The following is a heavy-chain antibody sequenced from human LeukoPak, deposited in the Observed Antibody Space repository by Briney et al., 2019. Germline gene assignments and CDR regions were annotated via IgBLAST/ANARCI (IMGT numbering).Heavy chain of an antibody. D-gene: IGHD6-13*01. V-gene: IGHV4-59*12. Sequence: PSETLSLTCTVSGGSISSYYWSWIRQPPGKGLEWIGYIYHSGSTYYNPSLKSRVTISVDRSKNQFSLKLSSVTAADTAVYYCARDRRGQLAIDYWGQGTLVTVSS. CDR3: ARDRRGQLAIDY. CDR2: IYHSGST. CDR1: GGSISSYY. J-gene: IGHJ4*02.